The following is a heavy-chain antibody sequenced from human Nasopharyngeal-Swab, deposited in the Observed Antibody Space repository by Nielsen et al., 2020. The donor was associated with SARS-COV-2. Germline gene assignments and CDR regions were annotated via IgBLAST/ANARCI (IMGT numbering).Heavy chain of an antibody. CDR1: GYTFTSYG. CDR3: ARGPDSSGYNYYYYYMDV. CDR2: ISAYNGNT. D-gene: IGHD3-22*01. V-gene: IGHV1-18*01. Sequence: ASVKVSCKASGYTFTSYGISWVRQAPGQGLEWMGWISAYNGNTNYAQKLQGRVTMTRDTSISTAYMELSRLRSDDTAVYYCARGPDSSGYNYYYYYMDVWGKGTTVTVSS. J-gene: IGHJ6*03.